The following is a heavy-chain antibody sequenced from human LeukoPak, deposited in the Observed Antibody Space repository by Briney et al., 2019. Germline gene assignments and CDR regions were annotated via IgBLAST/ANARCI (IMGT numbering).Heavy chain of an antibody. CDR2: INEHGSEA. J-gene: IGHJ4*02. V-gene: IGHV3-7*01. CDR1: GFTFNTYW. Sequence: PGGSLRLSCAASGFTFNTYWMSWVLLAPGKGLEWVANINEHGSEAFYVDSVRGRFSISRDNAKNSLYLQMNSLRAEDTAVYYCARDPDAGTTDYWGQGTLVTVSS. CDR3: ARDPDAGTTDY. D-gene: IGHD1-7*01.